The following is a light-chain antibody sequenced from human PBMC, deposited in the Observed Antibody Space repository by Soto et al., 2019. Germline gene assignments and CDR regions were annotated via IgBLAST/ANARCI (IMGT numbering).Light chain of an antibody. CDR1: QSVSSN. Sequence: ETVMTQSPGTLSVSPGERATLSCRASQSVSSNLAWYQQKPGQAPRLLIYGASTRATGIPARFSGSGSGTEFTLTISSLQSEDFAVYYCQQYNNWTWTFGQGTKVDNK. J-gene: IGKJ1*01. CDR3: QQYNNWTWT. V-gene: IGKV3-15*01. CDR2: GAS.